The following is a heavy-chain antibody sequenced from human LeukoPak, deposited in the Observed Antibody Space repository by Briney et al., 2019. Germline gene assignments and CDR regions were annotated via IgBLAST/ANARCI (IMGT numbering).Heavy chain of an antibody. J-gene: IGHJ4*02. D-gene: IGHD3-16*01. CDR2: VQDGGFT. CDR3: ARMILREGFYVDS. V-gene: IGHV4-39*01. CDR1: GGSFISTSHY. Sequence: PSETLSLTCTASGGSFISTSHYWGWVRQSPGKGLQWIGSVQDGGFTYYKPSFKSRATISLDTSKNLLSLNVTSVTAADAAVYYCARMILREGFYVDSWGQGTLVTVSS.